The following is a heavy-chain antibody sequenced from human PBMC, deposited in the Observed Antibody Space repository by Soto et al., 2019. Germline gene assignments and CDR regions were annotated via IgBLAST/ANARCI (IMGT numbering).Heavy chain of an antibody. J-gene: IGHJ4*02. CDR3: ARAYN. D-gene: IGHD1-1*01. V-gene: IGHV3-7*05. CDR1: GLTFSNYW. Sequence: VQLVESGGGLVQPGGSLRLSCAASGLTFSNYWMSWVRQAPGKGLEWVASIKQDGTEKYYVDSVRGRFTISRDNTKSSLYLQMNSLRAEDTAMYFCARAYNWGQGTLVTVSS. CDR2: IKQDGTEK.